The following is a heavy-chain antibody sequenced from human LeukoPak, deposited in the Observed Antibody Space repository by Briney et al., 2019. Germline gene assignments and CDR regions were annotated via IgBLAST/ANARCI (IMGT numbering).Heavy chain of an antibody. V-gene: IGHV4-34*01. Sequence: SETLSLTCAVYGGSFSGYYWSWIRQPPGKGLEWIGEINHIGSTNYNPSLKSRVTISVDTSKNQFSLKLSSVTAADTAVYYCARGLSPIRYFDWLSNYFDYWGQGTLVTVSS. CDR3: ARGLSPIRYFDWLSNYFDY. J-gene: IGHJ4*02. D-gene: IGHD3-9*01. CDR2: INHIGST. CDR1: GGSFSGYY.